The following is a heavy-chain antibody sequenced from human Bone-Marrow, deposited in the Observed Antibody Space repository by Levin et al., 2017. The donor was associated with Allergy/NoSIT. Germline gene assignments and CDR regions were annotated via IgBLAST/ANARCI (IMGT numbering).Heavy chain of an antibody. CDR2: ISSTDTYI. V-gene: IGHV3-21*06. J-gene: IGHJ5*02. CDR3: ARAYGYCDTTSCFNWFDP. CDR1: GFTFNTYT. D-gene: IGHD2-2*03. Sequence: PGGSLRLSCAGSGFTFNTYTMNWVRQAPGKGLEWVSSISSTDTYIYYADSVKGRFTISRDNAKNSLYLQMSSLRAEDTAIYYCARAYGYCDTTSCFNWFDPWGQGTLVTVSP.